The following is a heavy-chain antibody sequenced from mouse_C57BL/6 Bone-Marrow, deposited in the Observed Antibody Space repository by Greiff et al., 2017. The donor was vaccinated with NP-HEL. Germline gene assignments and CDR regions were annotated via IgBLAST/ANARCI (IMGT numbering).Heavy chain of an antibody. Sequence: VQLQQSGPELVKPGASVKMSCKASGYTFTDYNMHWVKQSHGKSLEWIGYINPNNGGTSYNQKFKGKATLTVNKSSSTAYMELRSLTSEDSAVYYCARKGDSSGVFAYWGQGTLVTVSA. CDR3: ARKGDSSGVFAY. CDR1: GYTFTDYN. V-gene: IGHV1-22*01. J-gene: IGHJ3*01. CDR2: INPNNGGT. D-gene: IGHD3-2*02.